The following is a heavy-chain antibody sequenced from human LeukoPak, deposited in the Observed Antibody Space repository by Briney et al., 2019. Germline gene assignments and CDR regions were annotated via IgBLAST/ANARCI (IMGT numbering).Heavy chain of an antibody. CDR2: INRSGST. J-gene: IGHJ5*02. Sequence: SETLSLTCAVYGGSFSGYHWSWIRQPPGKGLEWIGEINRSGSTNCNPSLKSRVTISVDTSKNQFSLKLSSVTAADTAVYYCARTFGWFDPWGQGTLVTVSS. CDR1: GGSFSGYH. V-gene: IGHV4-34*01. CDR3: ARTFGWFDP. D-gene: IGHD3-10*01.